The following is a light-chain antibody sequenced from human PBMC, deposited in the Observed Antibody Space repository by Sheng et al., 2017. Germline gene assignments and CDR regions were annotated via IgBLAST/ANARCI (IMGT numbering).Light chain of an antibody. J-gene: IGKJ4*01. CDR1: QSLNSNY. V-gene: IGKV3-20*01. CDR3: QQYATSPPT. CDR2: DTF. Sequence: EIVLTQSPGTLFLSPGERVTLSCRASQSLNSNYLAWYRQKPGQAPRLLIYDTFNRATGTPQRFIGSGSGTDFTLTISGLESEDFAVYYCQQYATSPPTFGGGTRVEIK.